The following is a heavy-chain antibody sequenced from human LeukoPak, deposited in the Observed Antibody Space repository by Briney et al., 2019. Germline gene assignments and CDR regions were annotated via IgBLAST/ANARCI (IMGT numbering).Heavy chain of an antibody. D-gene: IGHD6-19*01. CDR1: GFTFSSYA. CDR2: IRGGGDYT. Sequence: GGSLRLSCAASGFTFSSYAMSWVRQAPGKGLEWVSIIRGGGDYTYYADSVKGRFTISRDESKNTLYLQMNSLRAEDTAVYYCARVAEQWSPRWYFDYWGQGTLVTVSS. V-gene: IGHV3-23*01. CDR3: ARVAEQWSPRWYFDY. J-gene: IGHJ4*02.